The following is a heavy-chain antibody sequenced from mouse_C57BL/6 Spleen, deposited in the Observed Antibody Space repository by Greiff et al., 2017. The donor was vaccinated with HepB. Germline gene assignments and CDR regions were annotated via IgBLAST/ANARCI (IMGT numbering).Heavy chain of an antibody. Sequence: ESGPGLVKPSQSLSLTCSVTGYSITSGYYWNWIRQFPGNKLEWMCYISYDGSNNYNPTLKNRISITRDTSKNQFFLKLNSVTTEDTATYYCARFSTTVPLLYFDVWGTGTTVTVSS. CDR2: ISYDGSN. CDR3: ARFSTTVPLLYFDV. V-gene: IGHV3-6*01. CDR1: GYSITSGYY. J-gene: IGHJ1*03. D-gene: IGHD1-1*01.